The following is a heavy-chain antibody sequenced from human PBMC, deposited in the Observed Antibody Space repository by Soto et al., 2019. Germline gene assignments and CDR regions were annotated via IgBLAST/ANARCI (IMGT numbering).Heavy chain of an antibody. V-gene: IGHV3-21*01. CDR3: ARETTISPNFDY. J-gene: IGHJ4*02. Sequence: GGSLRLSCAASGFTFRSYSMNWVRQAPGKGLEWVSSISSRSNYIYYADSLKGRFTISRDNAKNSLYLQMTSLRAEDTAVYYCARETTISPNFDYWGQGTLATVSS. D-gene: IGHD3-3*01. CDR2: ISSRSNYI. CDR1: GFTFRSYS.